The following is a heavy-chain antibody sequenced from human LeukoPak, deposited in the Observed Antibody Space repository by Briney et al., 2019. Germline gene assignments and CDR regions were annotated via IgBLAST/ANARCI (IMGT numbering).Heavy chain of an antibody. V-gene: IGHV3-74*01. CDR2: INTDGSST. Sequence: GGSLRLSCAASGFTFSSYWMHWVRQAPGKGLVWVSRINTDGSSTSYADSVKGRFTISRDNAKNSLYLQMNSLRAEDTAVYYCARDEEMVTNLDNGMDVWGQGTTVTVSS. CDR1: GFTFSSYW. J-gene: IGHJ6*02. CDR3: ARDEEMVTNLDNGMDV. D-gene: IGHD5-24*01.